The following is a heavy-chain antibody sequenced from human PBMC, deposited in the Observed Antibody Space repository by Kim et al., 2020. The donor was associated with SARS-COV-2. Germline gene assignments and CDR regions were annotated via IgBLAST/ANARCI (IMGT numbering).Heavy chain of an antibody. J-gene: IGHJ6*02. Sequence: ASVKVSCKVSGYTLTELSMHWVRQAPGKGLEWMGGFDPEDGETIYAQKFQGRVTMTEDTSTDTAYMELSSLRSEDTAVYYCATGRIRYNWNDRGPYYGMDVWGQGTTVTVSS. CDR3: ATGRIRYNWNDRGPYYGMDV. CDR2: FDPEDGET. V-gene: IGHV1-24*01. CDR1: GYTLTELS. D-gene: IGHD1-1*01.